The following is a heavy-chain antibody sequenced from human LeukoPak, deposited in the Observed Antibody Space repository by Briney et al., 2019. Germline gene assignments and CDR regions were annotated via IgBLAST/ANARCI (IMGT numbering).Heavy chain of an antibody. CDR2: ISYDGSNK. Sequence: GGSLRLSCAASGFTFSSYAMHWVRQAPGKGLEWVAVISYDGSNKYYADSVKGRFTISRDNSKNTLYLQMNSLRAEDTAVYYCASKPTIRAFDIWGQGTMVTVSS. V-gene: IGHV3-30-3*01. D-gene: IGHD2-2*01. CDR1: GFTFSSYA. J-gene: IGHJ3*02. CDR3: ASKPTIRAFDI.